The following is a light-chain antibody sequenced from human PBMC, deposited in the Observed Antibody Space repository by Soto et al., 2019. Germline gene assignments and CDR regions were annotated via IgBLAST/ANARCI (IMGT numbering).Light chain of an antibody. CDR1: SSNIGINT. CDR3: AAWDDSLNAYV. Sequence: QPVLTQPPSASVTPGQTVTISCSGSSSNIGINTVSWYQQLPGTAPKLLIYTNNQRPSGVPDRFSGSKSDSSASLAISGLQSADEADYYCAAWDDSLNAYVFGTGTKVTVL. V-gene: IGLV1-44*01. J-gene: IGLJ1*01. CDR2: TNN.